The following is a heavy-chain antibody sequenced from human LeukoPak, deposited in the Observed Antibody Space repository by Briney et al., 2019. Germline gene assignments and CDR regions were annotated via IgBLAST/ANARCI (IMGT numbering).Heavy chain of an antibody. CDR1: GYTFTNYG. CDR2: ISTNSDIR. V-gene: IGHV1-18*01. D-gene: IGHD1-26*01. Sequence: GASVTVSFKASGYTFTNYGISWVRQAPGQGLEWMGWISTNSDIRTYAQTLQGRFTMTTDTATTTAYMELNNLTFDDTAVYYCARDWDAMNNCFDPWGQGTPVTVSS. J-gene: IGHJ5*02. CDR3: ARDWDAMNNCFDP.